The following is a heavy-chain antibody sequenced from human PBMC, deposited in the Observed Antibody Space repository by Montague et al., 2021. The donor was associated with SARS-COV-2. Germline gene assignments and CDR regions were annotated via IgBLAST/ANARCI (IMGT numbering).Heavy chain of an antibody. D-gene: IGHD6-6*01. CDR1: GFSLSTRTVG. V-gene: IGHV2-5*02. CDR2: IYWDDDK. CDR3: AHRLPAVAAFDY. Sequence: PALVKPTQTLTLTCTFSGFSLSTRTVGVGWIRQPPGKALEWLALIYWDDDKRYSPSLKSRLTITKVTSKNQVVITKTNMDPVDTATYYCAHRLPAVAAFDYWGQGTLVTVSS. J-gene: IGHJ4*02.